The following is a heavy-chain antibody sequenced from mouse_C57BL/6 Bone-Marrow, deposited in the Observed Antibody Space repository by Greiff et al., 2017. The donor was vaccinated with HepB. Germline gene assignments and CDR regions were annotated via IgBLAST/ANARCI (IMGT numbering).Heavy chain of an antibody. CDR3: ARGIRLHGSSPYYAMDY. CDR1: GYTFTSYW. CDR2: INPSSGYT. J-gene: IGHJ4*01. D-gene: IGHD1-1*01. Sequence: VQLQQSGAELAKPGASVKLSCKASGYTFTSYWMHWVKQRPGQGLEWIGYINPSSGYTKYNQKFKDQATLTADKSSSTAYMQLSSLTYEDSAVYYCARGIRLHGSSPYYAMDYWGQGTSVTVSS. V-gene: IGHV1-7*01.